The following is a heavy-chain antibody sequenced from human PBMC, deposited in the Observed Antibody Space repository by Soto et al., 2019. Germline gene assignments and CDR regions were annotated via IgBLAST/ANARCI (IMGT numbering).Heavy chain of an antibody. Sequence: EVQLVESGGGLVQPGRSLRLSCAASGFTFDDYAMHWVRQAPGKGLEWVSGISWDSGSIGYADSVKGRFTISRDNAKNSLYLQMNSLRAEDTALYYCAQDIGQQLVLNYFDYWGQGTLGTVSS. CDR2: ISWDSGSI. J-gene: IGHJ4*02. CDR1: GFTFDDYA. CDR3: AQDIGQQLVLNYFDY. V-gene: IGHV3-9*01. D-gene: IGHD6-13*01.